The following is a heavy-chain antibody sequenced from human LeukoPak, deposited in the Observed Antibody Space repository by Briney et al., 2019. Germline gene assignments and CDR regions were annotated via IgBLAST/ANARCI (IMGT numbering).Heavy chain of an antibody. J-gene: IGHJ4*02. D-gene: IGHD1-26*01. CDR1: GFG. V-gene: IGHV3-33*01. CDR2: IWYDGSNK. CDR3: ARDLMGEDNY. Sequence: GRSLRLSCAASGFGMHWVRQAPGKGLEWVAIIWYDGSNKYYPDPVKGRFTISRDNSKNTLYLQMNSLRAEDTAVYYCARDLMGEDNYWGQGTLVTVSS.